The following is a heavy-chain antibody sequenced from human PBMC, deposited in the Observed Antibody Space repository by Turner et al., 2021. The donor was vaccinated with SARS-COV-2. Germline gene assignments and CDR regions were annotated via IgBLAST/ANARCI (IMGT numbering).Heavy chain of an antibody. CDR2: ISSSGSTI. V-gene: IGHV3-48*03. J-gene: IGHJ4*02. CDR3: AKSPFTLTVTTLDY. Sequence: EVQLVESGGGLVQPGGSLRLSCAASGFTFSSYEMNWVRQAPGKGLEWVSYISSSGSTIYYADSVKGRFTISRDNAKNSLYLQMNSLRAEDTAVYYCAKSPFTLTVTTLDYWGQGTLVTVSS. D-gene: IGHD4-17*01. CDR1: GFTFSSYE.